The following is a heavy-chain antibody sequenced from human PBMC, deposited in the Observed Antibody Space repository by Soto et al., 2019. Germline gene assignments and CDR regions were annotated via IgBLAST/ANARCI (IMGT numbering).Heavy chain of an antibody. Sequence: QVQLVQSGAEVKKPGASVKVSCKASGYTFTSYGISWVRQAPGQGLEWMGWISAYNGNTNYAQKLQGRVTRTTDTSTSTDYMELRSLRSDDTAVYYCATDRFDCSGGSCYISNDYWGQGTLVTVSS. V-gene: IGHV1-18*01. CDR3: ATDRFDCSGGSCYISNDY. D-gene: IGHD2-15*01. CDR1: GYTFTSYG. CDR2: ISAYNGNT. J-gene: IGHJ4*02.